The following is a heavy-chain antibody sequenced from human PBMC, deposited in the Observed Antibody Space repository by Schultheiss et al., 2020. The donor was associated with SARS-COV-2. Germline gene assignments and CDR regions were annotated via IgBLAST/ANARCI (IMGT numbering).Heavy chain of an antibody. Sequence: SQTLSLTCAVYGGSFSGYHWNWIRQPPGKGLEWIGYIYYSGSTYYNPSLKSRVTISVDTSKNQFSLKLSSVTAADTAVYYCARDGSRSGGWFDPWGQGTLVTVSS. CDR3: ARDGSRSGGWFDP. CDR2: IYYSGST. V-gene: IGHV4-34*09. J-gene: IGHJ5*02. CDR1: GGSFSGYH. D-gene: IGHD3-10*01.